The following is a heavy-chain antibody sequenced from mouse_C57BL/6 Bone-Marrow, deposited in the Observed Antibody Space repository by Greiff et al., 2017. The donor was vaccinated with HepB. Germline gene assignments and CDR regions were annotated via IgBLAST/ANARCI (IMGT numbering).Heavy chain of an antibody. V-gene: IGHV1-19*01. CDR2: INPYNGGT. Sequence: VQLQQSGPVLVKPGASVKMSCKASGYTFTDYYMNWVKQSHGKSLEWIGVINPYNGGTSYNQKFKGKATLTVDKSSSTAYMELNSLTSEDSAVYYCARYGYSLDYWGQGTTLTVSS. CDR3: ARYGYSLDY. J-gene: IGHJ2*01. CDR1: GYTFTDYY. D-gene: IGHD2-2*01.